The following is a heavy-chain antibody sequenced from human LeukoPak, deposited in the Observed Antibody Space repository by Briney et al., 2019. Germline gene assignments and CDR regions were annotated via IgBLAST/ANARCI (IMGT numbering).Heavy chain of an antibody. D-gene: IGHD3-10*01. V-gene: IGHV1-69*13. CDR3: ARIEDGSGSYNFDY. CDR2: IIPIFGTA. CDR1: GGAFSSYA. J-gene: IGHJ4*02. Sequence: SVKVSCKASGGAFSSYAMSWVRQAPGQGLEWMGGIIPIFGTANYAQKFQGRVTITADESTSTAYMELSSLRSEDTAVYYCARIEDGSGSYNFDYWGQGTLVTVSS.